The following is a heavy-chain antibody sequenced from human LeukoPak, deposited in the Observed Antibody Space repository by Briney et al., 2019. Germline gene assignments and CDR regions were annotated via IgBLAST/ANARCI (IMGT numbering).Heavy chain of an antibody. CDR3: ARDLRRISYYDSSGYYSFDY. V-gene: IGHV3-20*04. CDR1: GFTFSSYS. J-gene: IGHJ4*02. Sequence: GGSLRLSCAASGFTFSSYSMNWVRQAPGKGLEWVSGINWNGGSTGYADSVKGRFTISRDNAKNSLSLQMNSLRAEDTAVYYCARDLRRISYYDSSGYYSFDYWGQGALVTVSS. D-gene: IGHD3-22*01. CDR2: INWNGGST.